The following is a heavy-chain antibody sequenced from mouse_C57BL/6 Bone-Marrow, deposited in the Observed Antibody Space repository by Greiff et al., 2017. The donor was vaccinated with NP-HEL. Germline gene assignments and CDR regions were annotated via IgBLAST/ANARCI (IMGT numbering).Heavy chain of an antibody. D-gene: IGHD2-4*01. V-gene: IGHV5-17*01. Sequence: EVKLMESGGGLVKPGGSLKLSCAASGFTFSDYGMHWVRQAPEKGLEWVAYISSGSSTIYYADTVKGRFTISRDNAKNTLFLQMTSLRSEDTAMYYCARNYEAYWGQGTLVTVSA. CDR3: ARNYEAY. J-gene: IGHJ3*01. CDR1: GFTFSDYG. CDR2: ISSGSSTI.